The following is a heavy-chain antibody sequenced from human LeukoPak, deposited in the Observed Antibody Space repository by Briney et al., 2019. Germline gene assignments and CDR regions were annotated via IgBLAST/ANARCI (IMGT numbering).Heavy chain of an antibody. CDR2: INPNSGGT. CDR3: AIPGIAAAGTRIFDY. J-gene: IGHJ4*02. Sequence: ASVKVSCKASGYTLTGYYMHWVRQAPGQGLEWMGRINPNSGGTNYAQKFQGRVTMTRDTSISTAYMELSRLRSDDTAVYYCAIPGIAAAGTRIFDYWGQGTLVTVSS. D-gene: IGHD6-13*01. CDR1: GYTLTGYY. V-gene: IGHV1-2*06.